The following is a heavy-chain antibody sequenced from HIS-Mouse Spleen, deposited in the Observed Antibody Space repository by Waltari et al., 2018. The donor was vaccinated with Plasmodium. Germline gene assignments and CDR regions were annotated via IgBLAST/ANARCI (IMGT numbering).Heavy chain of an antibody. D-gene: IGHD6-13*01. J-gene: IGHJ2*01. V-gene: IGHV3-7*01. Sequence: EVQLVESGGGLVQPGGSLRLSCPASGFTFRSYWMSWVRQAPGKGMGWVANIKQDGSEKYYVDSVKGRFTISRENANNSLYLQMNSLRAEDTAVYYCASSWYWYFDLWGRGTLVTVSS. CDR1: GFTFRSYW. CDR2: IKQDGSEK. CDR3: ASSWYWYFDL.